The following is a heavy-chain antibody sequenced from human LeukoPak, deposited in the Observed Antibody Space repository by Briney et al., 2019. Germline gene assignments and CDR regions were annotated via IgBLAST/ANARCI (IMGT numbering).Heavy chain of an antibody. CDR1: GFTFSSYN. J-gene: IGHJ4*02. CDR3: ANLRSSIVGAIAFDY. D-gene: IGHD1-26*01. Sequence: GGSLRLSCAASGFTFSSYNMNWVRQTPGQGLEWVSSITSGSSHIYYADSVKGRFTISRDNSKNTLYLQMNSLRAEDTAVYYCANLRSSIVGAIAFDYWGQGTLVTVSS. V-gene: IGHV3-21*04. CDR2: ITSGSSHI.